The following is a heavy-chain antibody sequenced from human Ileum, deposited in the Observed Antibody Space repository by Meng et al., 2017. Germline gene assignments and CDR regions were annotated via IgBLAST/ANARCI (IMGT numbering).Heavy chain of an antibody. CDR3: ASGTGSLDY. D-gene: IGHD3/OR15-3a*01. CDR2: SYERSKWYS. J-gene: IGHJ4*02. V-gene: IGHV6-1*01. Sequence: MPLHQSGSGLVMPSHTLSLTLAGSWGMYPRNSAACNLNGHALLVGLEWWVRSYERSKWYSQYAVSVKSPISITPDTSKNQFSLQMNSVTPEDTAVYYCASGTGSLDYWGPGTLVTVSS. CDR1: WGMYPRNSAA.